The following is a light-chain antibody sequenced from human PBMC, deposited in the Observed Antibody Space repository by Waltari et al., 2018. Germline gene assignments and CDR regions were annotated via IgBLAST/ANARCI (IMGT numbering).Light chain of an antibody. CDR1: KLGDKY. CDR2: QDN. J-gene: IGLJ2*01. V-gene: IGLV3-1*01. CDR3: QTWDSGTVL. Sequence: SYELIQPASVSVSPGQTASITCPGDKLGDKYACWFQQKPGQSPILFIYQDNKRPSGIPERFSGSNSGDTSTLTISGTQPMDEADYYCQTWDSGTVLFGGGTELTV.